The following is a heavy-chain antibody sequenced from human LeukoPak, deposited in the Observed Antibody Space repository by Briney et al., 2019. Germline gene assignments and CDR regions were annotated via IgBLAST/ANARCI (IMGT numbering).Heavy chain of an antibody. V-gene: IGHV3-7*01. CDR2: IKQDGSEK. CDR1: GFTFSYYW. Sequence: GGSLRLSCAASGFTFSYYWMSWVRQAPGKGLEWVAYIKQDGSEKHYVDSVKGRFTISRDNTQHSLHLQMNSLRAEDTAVYYCARLSTVPPFNWFDPWGQGTLVTVSS. J-gene: IGHJ5*02. D-gene: IGHD4-17*01. CDR3: ARLSTVPPFNWFDP.